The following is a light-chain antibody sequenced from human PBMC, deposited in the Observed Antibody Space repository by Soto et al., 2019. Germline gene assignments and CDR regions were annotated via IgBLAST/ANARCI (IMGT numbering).Light chain of an antibody. CDR3: QQFNSWPGT. CDR2: GPS. V-gene: IGKV3-15*01. J-gene: IGKJ1*01. Sequence: EIVMTQSPATLSVSPGERATLSGGAVQGFTSNLAWYQQKPGQAPRLLIYGPSTRATGIPARFSGSGSGTEFTLTISSLQSEDFAVYYCQQFNSWPGTFGQGTKVEIK. CDR1: QGFTSN.